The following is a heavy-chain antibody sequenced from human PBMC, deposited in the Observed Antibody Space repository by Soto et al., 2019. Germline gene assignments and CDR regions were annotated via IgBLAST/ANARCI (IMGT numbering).Heavy chain of an antibody. CDR2: INSDGSTT. CDR1: GFTFSSYW. CDR3: VRVGSGEYRFAS. V-gene: IGHV3-74*01. Sequence: EVQLVESGGGLVQPGGSLRLSCAASGFTFSSYWMHWVRQAPGTGLVWVSRINSDGSTTSHADSVEGRFTISRDKAKNTLYLQMNRLRAEDTAIYFCVRVGSGEYRFASLGQGTLVTVSS. J-gene: IGHJ4*02. D-gene: IGHD3-10*01.